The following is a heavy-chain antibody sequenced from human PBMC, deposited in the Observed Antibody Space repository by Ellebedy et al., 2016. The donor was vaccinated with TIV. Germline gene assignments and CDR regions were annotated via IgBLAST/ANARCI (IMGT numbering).Heavy chain of an antibody. CDR2: ISGYIGNT. CDR3: ARSGRFGELFNYYYGMDV. Sequence: AASVTVSCKASGYTFTSYGISWARQAPGQGLEWMGWISGYIGNTNYAQKLQDRVTMTTDTSTSTAYMELRSLRSDDTAVYYCARSGRFGELFNYYYGMDVWGQGTTVTVSS. CDR1: GYTFTSYG. J-gene: IGHJ6*02. D-gene: IGHD3-10*01. V-gene: IGHV1-18*01.